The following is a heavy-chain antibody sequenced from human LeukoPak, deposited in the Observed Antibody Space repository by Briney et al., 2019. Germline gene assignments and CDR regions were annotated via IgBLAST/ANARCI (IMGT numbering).Heavy chain of an antibody. D-gene: IGHD3-10*01. CDR2: TRNKANSYST. Sequence: GGSLRLSCAASGFTVSLYYMTWVRQAPGKGLEWVGRTRNKANSYSTEYAASVQGRFTISRDDSKNSLYLQMNSLKTEDTAVYYCTREPGDGSGSYLIDAFDLWGQGTMVTVSP. V-gene: IGHV3-72*01. CDR1: GFTVSLYY. J-gene: IGHJ3*01. CDR3: TREPGDGSGSYLIDAFDL.